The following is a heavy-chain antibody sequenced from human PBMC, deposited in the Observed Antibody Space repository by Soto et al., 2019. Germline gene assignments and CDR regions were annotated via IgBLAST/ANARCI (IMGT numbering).Heavy chain of an antibody. CDR2: INPSGGST. J-gene: IGHJ4*02. CDR1: GFTFSSCA. Sequence: GGSLRLSCAASGFTFSSCAMSWVRQVPGKGLEWVSGINPSGGSTGYVDSVKGRFIISRDNSKNTLYLQMNSLRAEDTAVYFCAKSPPSAMIVANYFHYWGQGALVTVSS. V-gene: IGHV3-23*01. CDR3: AKSPPSAMIVANYFHY. D-gene: IGHD3-22*01.